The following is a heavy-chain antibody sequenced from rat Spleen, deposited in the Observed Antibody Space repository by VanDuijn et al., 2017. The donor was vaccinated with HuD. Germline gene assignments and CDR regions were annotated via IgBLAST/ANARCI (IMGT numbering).Heavy chain of an antibody. CDR1: GFSLTSNS. CDR2: IWSGGST. J-gene: IGHJ2*01. V-gene: IGHV2-1*01. CDR3: TSRGRTY. Sequence: QVQLKESGPGLVQPSQTLSLTCTVSGFSLTSNSVSWVRQPPGKGLEWMGAIWSGGSTDYNSALKSRLSISRDTSKSQVFLKMNSLQIEDTGIYYCTSRGRTYWGQGVMVTVSS.